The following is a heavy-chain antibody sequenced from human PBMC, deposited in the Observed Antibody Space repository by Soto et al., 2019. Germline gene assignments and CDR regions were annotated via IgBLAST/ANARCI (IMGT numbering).Heavy chain of an antibody. CDR1: GFTFSSYA. CDR2: ISYDGSNK. CDR3: ARDVKDYGDYLESDYYYGMDV. J-gene: IGHJ6*02. Sequence: QVQLVESGGGVVQPGRSLRLSCAVSGFTFSSYAMHWVRQAPGKGLEWVAVISYDGSNKYYADSVKGRFTISRDNSKNTLYLQMNSLRAEVTAVYYCARDVKDYGDYLESDYYYGMDVWGQGTTVTVSS. V-gene: IGHV3-30-3*01. D-gene: IGHD4-17*01.